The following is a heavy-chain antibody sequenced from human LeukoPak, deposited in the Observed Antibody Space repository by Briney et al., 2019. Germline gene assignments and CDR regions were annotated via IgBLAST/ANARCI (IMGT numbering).Heavy chain of an antibody. CDR1: GGSFSGYN. CDR3: ARSRYYDFWSGYLDY. V-gene: IGHV4-34*01. J-gene: IGHJ4*02. CDR2: INHIGST. D-gene: IGHD3-3*01. Sequence: SETLCLSCAVSGGSFSGYNWSWIRQAPGKGLEWVWEINHIGSTNYKPSLKSRVTISVGTSKNQFSLKLSSVTAADTAVYYCARSRYYDFWSGYLDYWGQGTLVTVSS.